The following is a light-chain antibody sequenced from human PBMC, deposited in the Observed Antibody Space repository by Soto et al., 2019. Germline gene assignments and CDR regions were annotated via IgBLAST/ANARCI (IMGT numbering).Light chain of an antibody. CDR1: QSISSW. V-gene: IGKV1-5*01. Sequence: DIQMTKSPSTLSASVGDRVTITCRASQSISSWLAWYQQKPGKAPKLLIYDASSLESGVPSRFSGSGSGTEFTLTISSLQPDDFATYYCQQYNSYPCTFGQGTKLEIK. CDR2: DAS. J-gene: IGKJ2*01. CDR3: QQYNSYPCT.